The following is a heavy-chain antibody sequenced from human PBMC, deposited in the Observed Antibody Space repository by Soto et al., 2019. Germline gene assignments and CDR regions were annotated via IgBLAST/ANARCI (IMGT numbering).Heavy chain of an antibody. CDR3: AKGCGSTGRPPEY. V-gene: IGHV3-23*01. CDR1: GFTFSHYG. CDR2: ISGSDGDT. Sequence: LRLSCAASGFTFSHYGLSLVLQVPGQGLERVSAISGSDGDTYYTDSVKGRFAISRDNSKNTLYMQMNNLRAEDTAVYYCAKGCGSTGRPPEYWGQGTVVTSS. J-gene: IGHJ4*02.